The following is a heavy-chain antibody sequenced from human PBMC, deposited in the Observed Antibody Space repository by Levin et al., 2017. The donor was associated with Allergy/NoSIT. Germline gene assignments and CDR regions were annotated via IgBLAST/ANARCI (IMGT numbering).Heavy chain of an antibody. CDR1: GYTFTSYG. J-gene: IGHJ6*02. CDR2: ISAYNGNT. V-gene: IGHV1-18*01. D-gene: IGHD2-2*02. Sequence: ASVKVSCKASGYTFTSYGISWVRQAPGQGLEWMGWISAYNGNTNYAQKLQGRVTMTTDTSTSTAYMELRSLRSDDTAVYYCASSSSRTYQLLYRSHYGMDVWGQGTTVTVSS. CDR3: ASSSSRTYQLLYRSHYGMDV.